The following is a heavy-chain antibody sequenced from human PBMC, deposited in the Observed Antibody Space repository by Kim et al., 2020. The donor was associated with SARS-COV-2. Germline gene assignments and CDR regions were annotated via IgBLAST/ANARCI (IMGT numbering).Heavy chain of an antibody. V-gene: IGHV3-30*07. Sequence: RFTISRDNSKNTLYLQMNSLRAEDTAVYYCATSMQRGYSSSWYRFGYFDYWGQGTLVTVSS. J-gene: IGHJ4*02. D-gene: IGHD6-13*01. CDR3: ATSMQRGYSSSWYRFGYFDY.